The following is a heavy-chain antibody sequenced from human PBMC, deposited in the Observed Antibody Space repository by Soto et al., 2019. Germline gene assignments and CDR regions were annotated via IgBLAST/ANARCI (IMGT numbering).Heavy chain of an antibody. J-gene: IGHJ6*03. CDR1: GFTFSSYA. V-gene: IGHV3-23*01. D-gene: IGHD6-19*01. Sequence: GGSLRLSCAASGFTFSSYAMSWVRQAPGKGLEWVSAISGSGGSTYYADSVKGRFTISRDNSKNTRYLQMNSLRAEDTAVYYCAKSGEEVVAGRDYYYYYMDVWGKGTTVTVSS. CDR2: ISGSGGST. CDR3: AKSGEEVVAGRDYYYYYMDV.